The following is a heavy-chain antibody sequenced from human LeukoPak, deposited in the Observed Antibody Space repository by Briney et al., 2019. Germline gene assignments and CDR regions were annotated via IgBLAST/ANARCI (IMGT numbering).Heavy chain of an antibody. D-gene: IGHD6-19*01. CDR1: GFTFSSYG. V-gene: IGHV3-23*01. CDR3: AKETKYTSGWLTIDD. Sequence: GGSLRLSCTASGFTFSSYGMSWVRQPPGKGLEWVSGIIGSGNSAYYAASVKGRFTISRDNSKNTLYLQMNSLRAEDTAVYYCAKETKYTSGWLTIDDWGQGTLVTVSS. J-gene: IGHJ4*02. CDR2: IIGSGNSA.